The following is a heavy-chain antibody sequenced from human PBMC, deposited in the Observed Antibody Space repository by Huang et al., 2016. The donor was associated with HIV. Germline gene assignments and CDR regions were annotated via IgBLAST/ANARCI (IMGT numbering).Heavy chain of an antibody. D-gene: IGHD3-22*01. CDR3: TTDGAYYYDTSGYFYEGYFDY. CDR2: IESKTDGGTT. J-gene: IGHJ4*02. CDR1: GFTFTNAW. Sequence: EVQLVESGGGLVKPGGSLRLSCAASGFTFTNAWINWVRQAPGKGLEWVGRIESKTDGGTTDYAAPVKGRFTISRDDSKNTLYLQMNSLKTEDTAVYYCTTDGAYYYDTSGYFYEGYFDYWGQGTLVIVSS. V-gene: IGHV3-15*04.